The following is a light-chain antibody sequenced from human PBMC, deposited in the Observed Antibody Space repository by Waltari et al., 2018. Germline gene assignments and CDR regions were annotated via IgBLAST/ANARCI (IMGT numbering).Light chain of an antibody. Sequence: SYELTQPPSVSVSPGQTARITCPGDALPQKYAYWYQQKSGQAPVLVIYEDSKRPSGIPERFSGSSSGTMATLTISGAQVEDEADYYCYSTDSSPLFGGGTKLTVL. V-gene: IGLV3-10*01. CDR2: EDS. CDR1: ALPQKY. CDR3: YSTDSSPL. J-gene: IGLJ2*01.